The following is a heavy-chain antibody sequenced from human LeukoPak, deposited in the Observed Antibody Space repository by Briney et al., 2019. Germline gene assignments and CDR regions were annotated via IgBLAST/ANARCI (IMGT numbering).Heavy chain of an antibody. Sequence: GGSLRLSCAASRFTFSTYSMNWVRQTPGRGLEWVSYISTSGSRIDYADSVKGRFTISRVNAKNSLYLQMNSLRAEDTAVYYCARMNYVSSGWGAPFDSWGQGTLVTVSS. CDR2: ISTSGSRI. J-gene: IGHJ4*02. D-gene: IGHD1-7*01. CDR3: ARMNYVSSGWGAPFDS. CDR1: RFTFSTYS. V-gene: IGHV3-48*04.